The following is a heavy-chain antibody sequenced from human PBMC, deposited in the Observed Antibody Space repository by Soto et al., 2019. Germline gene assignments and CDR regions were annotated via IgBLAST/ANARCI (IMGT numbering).Heavy chain of an antibody. V-gene: IGHV2-5*02. J-gene: IGHJ1*01. CDR3: AQSRLPSTMTTSAEYFQH. D-gene: IGHD4-17*01. CDR1: GFSLSTSGVN. CDR2: IYWDDDK. Sequence: QITLKESGPTLVKPTQTLTLTCTFSGFSLSTSGVNVAWIRQPPGKALEWLALIYWDDDKRYSPSLKSRLTISKDXXKXQXXLTMTNMDPVDTATYYCAQSRLPSTMTTSAEYFQHWGQGTLVTVSS.